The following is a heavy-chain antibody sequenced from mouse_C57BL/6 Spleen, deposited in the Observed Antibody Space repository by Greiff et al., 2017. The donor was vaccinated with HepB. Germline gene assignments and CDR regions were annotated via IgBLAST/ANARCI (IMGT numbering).Heavy chain of an antibody. V-gene: IGHV1-55*01. D-gene: IGHD2-4*01. Sequence: QVQLKQPGAELVKPGASVKMSCKASGYTFTSYWITWVKQRPGQGLEWIGDIYPGSGSTNYNEKCKSKATLTVDTSSSTAYMQLSSLTSEDSAVYYCARPSYYDYDGFAYWGQGTLVTVSA. CDR1: GYTFTSYW. J-gene: IGHJ3*01. CDR3: ARPSYYDYDGFAY. CDR2: IYPGSGST.